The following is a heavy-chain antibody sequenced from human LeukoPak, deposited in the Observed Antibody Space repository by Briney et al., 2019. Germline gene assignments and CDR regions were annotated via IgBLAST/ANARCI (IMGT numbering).Heavy chain of an antibody. J-gene: IGHJ3*02. CDR2: ISYSGTT. V-gene: IGHV4-39*07. Sequence: SETLSLTCTVSGASISSSRYYWGWIRQPPGRGLEWIGSISYSGTTYYNPSLKSRVTISVDTSRNQFSLKLSSVTAADTAVYYCARLWFGDLYADDAFDIWGQGTMVTVSS. D-gene: IGHD3-10*01. CDR1: GASISSSRYY. CDR3: ARLWFGDLYADDAFDI.